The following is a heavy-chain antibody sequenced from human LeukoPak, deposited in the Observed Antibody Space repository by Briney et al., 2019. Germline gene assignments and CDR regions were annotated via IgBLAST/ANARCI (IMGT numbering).Heavy chain of an antibody. CDR1: GFSFSDFG. Sequence: QPGGSLRLYCAASGFSFSDFGMHWIRQAPGKGLEWVTLIRSDGSSTYYADSVKGRFTISRDTSKNTLYPQMNSLRVEDTAVYYCAKDRDDYGNDCWGQGILVTVST. V-gene: IGHV3-30*02. J-gene: IGHJ4*02. D-gene: IGHD4-11*01. CDR2: IRSDGSST. CDR3: AKDRDDYGNDC.